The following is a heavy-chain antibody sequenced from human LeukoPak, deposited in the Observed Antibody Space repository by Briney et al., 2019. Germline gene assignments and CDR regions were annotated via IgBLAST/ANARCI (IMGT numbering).Heavy chain of an antibody. V-gene: IGHV1-46*01. CDR3: ARASRGGYYDYYFDY. J-gene: IGHJ4*02. Sequence: ASVKVSCKASGYTFTSYYMHWVRQAPRQGLEWMGIINPSGGSTSYAQKFQGRVTMTRDMSTSTVYMELSRLRSDDTAVYYCARASRGGYYDYYFDYWGQGTLVTVSS. CDR1: GYTFTSYY. D-gene: IGHD3-22*01. CDR2: INPSGGST.